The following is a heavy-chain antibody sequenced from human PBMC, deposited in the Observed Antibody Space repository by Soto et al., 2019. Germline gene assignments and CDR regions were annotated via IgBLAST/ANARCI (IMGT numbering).Heavy chain of an antibody. CDR2: IHSSGTT. Sequence: SETLSLTCTVSSVYINSFYWAWIRQPAGKGLEWIGRIHSSGTTNYNPSLKSRSTMSVDTSKNQFSLKLTSVTAADTAVYYCSRDRVIGTSYFDYWGQGMLVTVSS. CDR1: SVYINSFY. CDR3: SRDRVIGTSYFDY. D-gene: IGHD1-7*01. V-gene: IGHV4-4*07. J-gene: IGHJ4*02.